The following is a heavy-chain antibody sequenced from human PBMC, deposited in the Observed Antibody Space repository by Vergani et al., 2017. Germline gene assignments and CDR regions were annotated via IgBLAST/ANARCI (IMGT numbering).Heavy chain of an antibody. CDR3: ARRDYGILTCSRY. V-gene: IGHV1-46*03. Sequence: QVQVVQSGAEVKKSGASVKVSCKTSGYTFSNYYMHWVRQAPGQGLEWMGIINPSGGHTNYAQKFQGRVTMTRDTSTSTVYMELSSLRSEDTAIYYCARRDYGILTCSRYWGQGTLVTVSA. CDR2: INPSGGHT. J-gene: IGHJ4*02. D-gene: IGHD3-9*01. CDR1: GYTFSNYY.